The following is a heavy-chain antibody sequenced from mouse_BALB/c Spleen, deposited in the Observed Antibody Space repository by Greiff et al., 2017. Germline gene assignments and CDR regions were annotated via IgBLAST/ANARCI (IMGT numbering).Heavy chain of an antibody. CDR3: ARHEDYRYDDAMDY. J-gene: IGHJ4*01. CDR1: GFTFSSYG. D-gene: IGHD2-14*01. Sequence: EVHLVESGGDLVKPGGSLKLSCAASGFTFSSYGMSWVRQTPDKRLEWVATISSGGSYTYYPDSVKGRFTISRDNAKNTLYLQMSSLKSEDTAMYYCARHEDYRYDDAMDYWGQGTSVTVSS. V-gene: IGHV5-6*01. CDR2: ISSGGSYT.